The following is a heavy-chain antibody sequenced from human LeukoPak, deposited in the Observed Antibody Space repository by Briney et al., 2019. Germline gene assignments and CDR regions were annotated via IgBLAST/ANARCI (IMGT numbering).Heavy chain of an antibody. CDR2: IKQDGSEK. CDR3: AREGPSVTPYY. D-gene: IGHD4-17*01. V-gene: IGHV3-7*01. CDR1: GFNFGSNW. J-gene: IGHJ4*02. Sequence: GGSLRLSCAASGFNFGSNWMSWVRQAPGKGLEWVANIKQDGSEKYSVDSVKGRFTISRDNAKNSLYLQMNSLRAEDTAVYYCAREGPSVTPYYWGQGTLVTVSS.